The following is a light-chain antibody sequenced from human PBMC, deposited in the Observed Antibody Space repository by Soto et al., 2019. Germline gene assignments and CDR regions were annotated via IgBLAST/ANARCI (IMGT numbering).Light chain of an antibody. CDR3: MQALQTPPWT. V-gene: IGKV2-28*01. CDR1: QSLLHSNGYNY. J-gene: IGKJ1*01. CDR2: LGS. Sequence: DIVMTQSPLCLPVTPGEPASISCRSSQSLLHSNGYNYLDWYLQKPGQSPQLLIYLGSNRASGVPYRFSGSGSGTDFTLKISRVEAEDVGVYYCMQALQTPPWTFGQGTKVEIK.